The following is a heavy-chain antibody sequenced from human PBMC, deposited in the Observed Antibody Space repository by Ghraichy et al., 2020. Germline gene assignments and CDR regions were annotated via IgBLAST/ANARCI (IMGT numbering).Heavy chain of an antibody. V-gene: IGHV3-7*04. CDR1: GFTFSHNW. CDR2: IDEDGNDR. Sequence: GGSLRLSCAASGFTFSHNWMIWFRQAPGKGLEWVANIDEDGNDRNYVDSVKGRFTISRDNAKDSVYLQMDSLRVEDTAVYYCGKDLHLKQCDHWGQGALGIVSS. D-gene: IGHD4-11*01. CDR3: GKDLHLKQCDH. J-gene: IGHJ4*02.